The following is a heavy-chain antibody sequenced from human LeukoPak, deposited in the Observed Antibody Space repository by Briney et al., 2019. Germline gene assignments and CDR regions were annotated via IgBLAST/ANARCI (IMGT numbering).Heavy chain of an antibody. D-gene: IGHD6-19*01. Sequence: SWIRQPPGKGLEWMGYIYHSGSTYFNPSLKSRVTISVDRSKNEFSLKLTSVTAADTAVYYCARTYSSAFYFDYWGQGSLVTVSS. CDR3: ARTYSSAFYFDY. V-gene: IGHV4-30-2*01. J-gene: IGHJ4*02. CDR2: IYHSGST.